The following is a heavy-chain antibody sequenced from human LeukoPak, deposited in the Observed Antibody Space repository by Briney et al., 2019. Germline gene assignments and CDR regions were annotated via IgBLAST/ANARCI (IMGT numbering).Heavy chain of an antibody. V-gene: IGHV4-59*01. Sequence: SETLSLTCTVSGGSISSYYWNWIRQPPGKGLEWIGYIYYSGSTSYNPSLKSRVTISVDTTKNQFSLKLSSVTAADTAVYYCARVYYSNSYDYWYFDLWGRGTLVTVSS. J-gene: IGHJ2*01. CDR2: IYYSGST. CDR1: GGSISSYY. CDR3: ARVYYSNSYDYWYFDL. D-gene: IGHD6-13*01.